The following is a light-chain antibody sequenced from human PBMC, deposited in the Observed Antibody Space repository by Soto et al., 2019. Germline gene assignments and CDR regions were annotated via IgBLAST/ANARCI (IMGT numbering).Light chain of an antibody. Sequence: DVQMTQSPSSLSASVGDRVTITCRASQSISTFLNWYQHKTGKAPKLLTHAASSLQSGVPSNFSGSGSATDFTLTISSLQPDDFATYYCQQSFSNPRTFGQGTKVAIK. J-gene: IGKJ1*01. CDR3: QQSFSNPRT. CDR1: QSISTF. V-gene: IGKV1-39*01. CDR2: AAS.